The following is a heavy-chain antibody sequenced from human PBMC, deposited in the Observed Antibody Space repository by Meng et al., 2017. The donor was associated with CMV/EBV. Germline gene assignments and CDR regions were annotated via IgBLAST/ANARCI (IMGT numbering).Heavy chain of an antibody. V-gene: IGHV3-30-3*01. CDR3: AREKWELPIFDY. CDR2: ISYDGSNK. J-gene: IGHJ4*02. D-gene: IGHD1-26*01. CDR1: GFTFSSYA. Sequence: QVQLVESGGGVVQPGRSLRLSCAASGFTFSSYAMHWVRQAPGKGLEWVAVISYDGSNKYYADSVKGRFTISRDNSKNTLYLQMNSLRAEDTAVYYCAREKWELPIFDYWEQGPLGTV.